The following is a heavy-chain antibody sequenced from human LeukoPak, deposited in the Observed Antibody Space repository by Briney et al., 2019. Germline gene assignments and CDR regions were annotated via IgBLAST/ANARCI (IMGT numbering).Heavy chain of an antibody. D-gene: IGHD3-22*01. V-gene: IGHV3-21*01. Sequence: AGSLRLSCAASGFTISNRDMNWVRQAPGRGREWVASTSSNSNYRSHADSVKGRSTISRDNAKNSLYLQMNNLRAEDTAVYYCARDRNTYYDSNGYFPGSLDLWGQGTLVTVSS. CDR3: ARDRNTYYDSNGYFPGSLDL. CDR2: TSSNSNYR. CDR1: GFTISNRD. J-gene: IGHJ3*01.